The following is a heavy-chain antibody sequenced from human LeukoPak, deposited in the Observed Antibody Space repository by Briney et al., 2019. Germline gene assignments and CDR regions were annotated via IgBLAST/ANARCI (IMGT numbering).Heavy chain of an antibody. D-gene: IGHD3-3*01. Sequence: PGGSLRLSCAASGFTFSSYAMSWVRQAPGKGVEWVSAISGSGGSKYYADSVKGGFTISRENSKKTLYLQMNSLRAEDTAVYYCAKGVRVTIFGVVKTPFDYWGQGTLVTVSS. CDR1: GFTFSSYA. V-gene: IGHV3-23*01. J-gene: IGHJ4*02. CDR3: AKGVRVTIFGVVKTPFDY. CDR2: ISGSGGSK.